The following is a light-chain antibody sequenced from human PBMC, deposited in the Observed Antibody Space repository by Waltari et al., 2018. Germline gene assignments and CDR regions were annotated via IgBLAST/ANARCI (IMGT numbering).Light chain of an antibody. V-gene: IGKV4-1*01. CDR2: WAS. J-gene: IGKJ1*01. CDR1: LSIVFNSNNKNY. CDR3: LQYFSSPRT. Sequence: DILLTTSPDFLPVSLRDRATINCDARLSIVFNSNNKNYLAWYQQKPGQPPKLLISWASTREFGVPDRFSGSGSGTDFTLTISSLQAEDVAVYYCLQYFSSPRTFGQGTKVEIK.